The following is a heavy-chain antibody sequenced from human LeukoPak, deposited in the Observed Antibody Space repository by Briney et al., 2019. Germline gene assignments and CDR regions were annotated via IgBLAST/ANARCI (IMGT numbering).Heavy chain of an antibody. D-gene: IGHD3/OR15-3a*01. CDR1: GYTFTSYD. Sequence: ASVKVSCKASGYTFTSYDINWVRQATGQGLEWMGWMSPNSGDTGYAQEFQGGLTMTRDTSISTAYMELTRLRSDDTAVYYCARDFERPDFWGQGTLVTVSS. CDR2: MSPNSGDT. V-gene: IGHV1-8*01. CDR3: ARDFERPDF. J-gene: IGHJ4*02.